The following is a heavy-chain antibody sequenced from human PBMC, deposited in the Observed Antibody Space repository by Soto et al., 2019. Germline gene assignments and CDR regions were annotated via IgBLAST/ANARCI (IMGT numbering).Heavy chain of an antibody. V-gene: IGHV4-59*01. J-gene: IGHJ5*02. CDR3: ARIVVQDIVVVVVPTWFDP. Sequence: QVQLQESGPGLVKPSETLSLTCTVSGGSISSYYWSWIRQPPGKGLEWIGYIYYSGSTNDHPSLKSRVTLSVETSKNQFSLKLSSVTAADTAVYYCARIVVQDIVVVVVPTWFDPWGQGTLVTVSS. D-gene: IGHD2-15*01. CDR2: IYYSGST. CDR1: GGSISSYY.